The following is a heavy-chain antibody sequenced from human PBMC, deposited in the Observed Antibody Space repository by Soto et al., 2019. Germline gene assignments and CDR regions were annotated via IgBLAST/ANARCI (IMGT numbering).Heavy chain of an antibody. CDR2: IYPGDSDT. J-gene: IGHJ6*02. CDR1: GYSFTNYW. CDR3: AASIFYYGMDV. V-gene: IGHV5-51*01. Sequence: VESLKISCKGSGYSFTNYWIWWFLQMPGKGLEWMGIIYPGDSDTKYNPSFQGQVTISADKSITTTYLQWSSLKASDTAIYYCAASIFYYGMDVWGQGTTVTVSS.